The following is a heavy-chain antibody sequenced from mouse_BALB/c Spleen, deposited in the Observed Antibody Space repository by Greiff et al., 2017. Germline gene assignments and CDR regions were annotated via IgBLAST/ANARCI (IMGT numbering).Heavy chain of an antibody. CDR3: ARGGGYGNPWFAY. CDR1: GYTFTNYW. J-gene: IGHJ3*01. D-gene: IGHD2-1*01. Sequence: VQLQQSGAELVRPGTSVKISCKASGYTFTNYWLGWVKQRPGHGLEWIGDIYPGGGYTNYNEKFKGKATLTADTSSSTAYMQLSSLTSEDSAVYFCARGGGYGNPWFAYWGQGTLVTVSA. V-gene: IGHV1-63*02. CDR2: IYPGGGYT.